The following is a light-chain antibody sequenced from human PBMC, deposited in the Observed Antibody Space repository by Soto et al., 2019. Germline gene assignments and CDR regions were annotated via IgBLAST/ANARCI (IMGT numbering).Light chain of an antibody. CDR2: FAS. CDR3: EQRSNWPLT. V-gene: IGKV3-11*01. J-gene: IGKJ4*01. CDR1: LSVSWF. Sequence: EIVLTQSPATLSFSPGERATLSCRARLSVSWFLAWSQQKPGQAPSLLIYFASNRATGIPARFSGSGSGTDFNLTTISLPPEDFSVSYCEQRSNWPLTFGGGTKVAIK.